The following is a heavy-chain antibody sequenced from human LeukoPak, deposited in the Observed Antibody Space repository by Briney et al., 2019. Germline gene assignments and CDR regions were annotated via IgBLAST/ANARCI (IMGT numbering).Heavy chain of an antibody. Sequence: GGSLRLSCAASGFTFDSYVMNWVRQAPGRGLEWVSAVSGSGGTYYADSVKGRFTIFRDNSKNTLYLQMNSLRAEDTAVYYCVRSKGGQYYFDYWGQGTLPTVSS. V-gene: IGHV3-23*01. J-gene: IGHJ4*02. D-gene: IGHD2-15*01. CDR3: VRSKGGQYYFDY. CDR2: VSGSGGT. CDR1: GFTFDSYV.